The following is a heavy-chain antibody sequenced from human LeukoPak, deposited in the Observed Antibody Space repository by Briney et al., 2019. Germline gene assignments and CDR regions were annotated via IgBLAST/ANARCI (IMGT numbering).Heavy chain of an antibody. CDR3: ARGRWGSSGSTSGGPLRY. J-gene: IGHJ4*02. D-gene: IGHD6-19*01. CDR2: INHSGST. CDR1: GGSFSGYY. Sequence: SETLSLTCAVYGGSFSGYYWSWIRQPPGKGLEWIGEINHSGSTNYNPSLKSRVTISVDTSKNQFSLKLSSVTAADTAVYCCARGRWGSSGSTSGGPLRYWGQGTLVTVSS. V-gene: IGHV4-34*01.